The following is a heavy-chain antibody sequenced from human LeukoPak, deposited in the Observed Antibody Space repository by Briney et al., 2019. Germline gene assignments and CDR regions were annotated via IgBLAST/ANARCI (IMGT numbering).Heavy chain of an antibody. CDR1: GFTFSDYY. CDR2: ISGSGGST. D-gene: IGHD3-10*01. Sequence: GGSLRLSCAASGFTFSDYYMSWIRQAPGKGLEWVSPISGSGGSTYYADSVKGRFTISRDNSKNTLYLQMNSLRAEDTAVYYCAKLGKSGSYYYFDYWGQGTLVTVSS. CDR3: AKLGKSGSYYYFDY. V-gene: IGHV3-23*01. J-gene: IGHJ4*02.